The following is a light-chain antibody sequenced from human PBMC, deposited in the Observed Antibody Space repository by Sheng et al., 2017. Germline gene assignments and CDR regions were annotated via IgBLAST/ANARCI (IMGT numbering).Light chain of an antibody. CDR3: QQYNNWPLT. J-gene: IGKJ4*01. Sequence: ELVLTQSPATLSLSPGETATLSCRASQSVGSYLAWYQQKPGQAPRLLIYGASTRATGIPDRFSGSESGTEFTLTISSLQSEDFAVYYCQQYNNWPLTFGGGTKVEIK. V-gene: IGKV3D-15*01. CDR1: QSVGSY. CDR2: GAS.